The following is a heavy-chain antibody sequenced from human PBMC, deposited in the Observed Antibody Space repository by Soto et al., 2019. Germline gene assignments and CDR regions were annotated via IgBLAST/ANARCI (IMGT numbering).Heavy chain of an antibody. Sequence: GGSLRLSCAASGFTFTRYSMNWVRQAPGKGLEWVSSISSTTNYIYYADPMKGRFTVSRDNAKNSVYLEMNSLSAEDTAVYYCARESEDLTSNFDYWGQGTLVTVSS. V-gene: IGHV3-21*01. CDR3: ARESEDLTSNFDY. CDR1: GFTFTRYS. J-gene: IGHJ4*02. CDR2: ISSTTNYI.